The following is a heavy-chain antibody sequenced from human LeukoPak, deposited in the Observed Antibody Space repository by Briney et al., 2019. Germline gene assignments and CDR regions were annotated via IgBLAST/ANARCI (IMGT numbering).Heavy chain of an antibody. Sequence: PGGALRLSCAASGFTFSSYWMSWVRQARGKGVEWVANIKQDGSEKYYVDCEKGRFTISRDNAKNSLYLQMNSLRAEDTAVYYCARAPMTTVTNSYYYYMDVWGKGTTVTVSS. J-gene: IGHJ6*03. V-gene: IGHV3-7*01. CDR2: IKQDGSEK. CDR3: ARAPMTTVTNSYYYYMDV. CDR1: GFTFSSYW. D-gene: IGHD4-17*01.